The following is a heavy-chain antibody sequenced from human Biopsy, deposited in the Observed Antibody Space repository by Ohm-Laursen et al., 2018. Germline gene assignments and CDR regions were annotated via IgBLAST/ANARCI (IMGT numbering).Heavy chain of an antibody. CDR1: GGSVSSGSYH. J-gene: IGHJ6*02. D-gene: IGHD2/OR15-2a*01. V-gene: IGHV4-61*01. CDR3: TRATNSTGWPYYYFYGMDI. CDR2: VYYSGTT. Sequence: SETLSLTCTVSGGSVSSGSYHWSWIRQTPGKGLERIGYVYYSGTTTYNPSLRSRVTISVDTSMNQISLRLQSVTAADTAIYYCTRATNSTGWPYYYFYGMDIWGQGTTVTVSS.